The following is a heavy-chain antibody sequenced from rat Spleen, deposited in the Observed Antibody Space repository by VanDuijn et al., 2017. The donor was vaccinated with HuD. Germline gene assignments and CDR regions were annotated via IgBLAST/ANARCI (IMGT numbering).Heavy chain of an antibody. CDR2: ISYGDSSGHSST. J-gene: IGHJ2*01. D-gene: IGHD1-9*01. V-gene: IGHV5-7*01. CDR3: ARRHYGYTDYFDY. CDR1: GFTFSNYY. Sequence: EVQLVESGGGLVQPGRSLKLSCAASGFTFSNYYMAWVRQAPTKVLEWVATISYGDSSGHSSTYYRDSVKGRVTISRDNAKSTLSLQMDSLRSEDTATYYCARRHYGYTDYFDYWGQGVMVTVSS.